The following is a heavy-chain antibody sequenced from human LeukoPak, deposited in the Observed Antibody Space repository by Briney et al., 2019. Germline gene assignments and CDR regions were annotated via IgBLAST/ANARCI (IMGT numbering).Heavy chain of an antibody. CDR2: INPNSGGT. Sequence: GASVKVSCKASGYTFTGYYMHWVRQAPGQGLEWMGWINPNSGGTNYAQKFQGRVTMTRDTSISTAYMELSRLRSDDTAVYYCAREPRSYYDSSDPVSQVQHWGQGTLVTVSS. CDR3: AREPRSYYDSSDPVSQVQH. J-gene: IGHJ1*01. D-gene: IGHD3-22*01. CDR1: GYTFTGYY. V-gene: IGHV1-2*02.